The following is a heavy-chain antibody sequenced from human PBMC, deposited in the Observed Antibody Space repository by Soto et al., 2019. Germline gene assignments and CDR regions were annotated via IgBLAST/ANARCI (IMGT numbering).Heavy chain of an antibody. CDR2: IYYAGTT. V-gene: IGHV4-59*08. J-gene: IGHJ5*01. CDR3: ARLGAYYQAIDS. D-gene: IGHD3-22*01. CDR1: NGSISPNY. Sequence: SETLSLTCTVSNGSISPNYWSWIRQPPGKGLEWIGYIYYAGTTTYNPSLQSRVSISVDTSKNEVSLKLTSVTAADTAVYFCARLGAYYQAIDSWGQGTPVTGSS.